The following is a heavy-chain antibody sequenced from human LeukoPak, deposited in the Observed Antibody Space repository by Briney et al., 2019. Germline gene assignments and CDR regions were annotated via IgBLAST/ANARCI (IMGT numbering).Heavy chain of an antibody. CDR3: ARVLNDSSGYNYPY. D-gene: IGHD3-22*01. CDR1: GYTFTGCY. CDR2: INPNSGGT. J-gene: IGHJ4*02. V-gene: IGHV1-2*02. Sequence: ASVKVSCKASGYTFTGCYMHWVRQAPGEGLEWMGWINPNSGGTNYEQKFQGRVTMTRDTSISTAYMELSRLRSDDTAVYYCARVLNDSSGYNYPYWGQGTLVTVSS.